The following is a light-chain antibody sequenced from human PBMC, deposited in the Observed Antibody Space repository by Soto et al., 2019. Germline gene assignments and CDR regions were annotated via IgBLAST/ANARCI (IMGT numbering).Light chain of an antibody. CDR1: SSDVGGYNY. Sequence: QSALTQPASVSGSPGQSITISCTGTSSDVGGYNYVSWYQQHPAKAPTLMIYDVSNRPSGVSNRFSGSKSCNTASPTIYGLQAEDEADYYCSWYTSISTRVFGGGTKLTVL. J-gene: IGLJ3*02. CDR2: DVS. CDR3: SWYTSISTRV. V-gene: IGLV2-14*01.